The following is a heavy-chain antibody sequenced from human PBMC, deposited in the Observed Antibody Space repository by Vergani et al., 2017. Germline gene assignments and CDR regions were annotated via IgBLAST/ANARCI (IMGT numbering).Heavy chain of an antibody. CDR3: AKSGIAAAVSYNWFDP. Sequence: VQLVESGGGVVQPGRSLRLSCAASGFTFSSYEMNWVRQAPGKGLEWVSYISSSGSTIYYADSVKGRFTISRDNAKNTLYLQMNSLRAEDTAVYYCAKSGIAAAVSYNWFDPWGQGTLVTVSS. V-gene: IGHV3-48*03. D-gene: IGHD6-13*01. J-gene: IGHJ5*02. CDR1: GFTFSSYE. CDR2: ISSSGSTI.